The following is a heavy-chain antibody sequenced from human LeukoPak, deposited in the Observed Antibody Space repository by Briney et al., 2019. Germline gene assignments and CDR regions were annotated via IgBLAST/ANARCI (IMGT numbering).Heavy chain of an antibody. Sequence: GGSLRLSCAASGFTFSSYAMSWDRQAPGKGLGWVSAISGSGGSTYYADSVKGRFTISRDNSKNTLYLQMNSLRAEDTAVYYCAKDRAGYSSGWCYFDYWGQGTLVTVSS. D-gene: IGHD6-19*01. V-gene: IGHV3-23*01. J-gene: IGHJ4*02. CDR1: GFTFSSYA. CDR2: ISGSGGST. CDR3: AKDRAGYSSGWCYFDY.